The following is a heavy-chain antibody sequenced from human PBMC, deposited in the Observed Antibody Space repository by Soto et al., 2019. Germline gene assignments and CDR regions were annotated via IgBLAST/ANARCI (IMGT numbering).Heavy chain of an antibody. Sequence: EVQLLESGGGLVQPGGSLRLSCAASGFTFSSYAMSWVRQAPGKGLEWVSAISGSGSSTYYADSVKGRFTISRDNSKNALYLQMNSLRAEDTAVYYCAKDLYSSSWGYFQHWGQGTLVTVSS. CDR2: ISGSGSST. CDR3: AKDLYSSSWGYFQH. V-gene: IGHV3-23*01. D-gene: IGHD6-13*01. J-gene: IGHJ1*01. CDR1: GFTFSSYA.